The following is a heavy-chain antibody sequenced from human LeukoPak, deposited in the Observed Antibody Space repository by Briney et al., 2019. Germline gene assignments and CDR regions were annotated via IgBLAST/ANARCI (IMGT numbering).Heavy chain of an antibody. J-gene: IGHJ5*02. CDR3: ARDLMPGTGSNWFDP. CDR1: GGSVSSGSYY. Sequence: SETLSLTCTVSGGSVSSGSYYRSWIRQPPGKGLEWIGYIYYSGSTNYNPSLKSRVTISVDTSKNQFSLKLSSVTAADTAVYYCARDLMPGTGSNWFDPWGQGTLVTVSS. D-gene: IGHD2-2*01. V-gene: IGHV4-61*01. CDR2: IYYSGST.